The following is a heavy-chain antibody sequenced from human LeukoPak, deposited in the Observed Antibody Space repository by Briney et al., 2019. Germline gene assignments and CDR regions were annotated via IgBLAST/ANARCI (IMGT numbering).Heavy chain of an antibody. CDR3: ARADDYGDYFDY. V-gene: IGHV3-30*02. CDR1: GFTFSSYG. Sequence: QPGRSLRLSCAASGFTFSSYGMHWVRQAPGKGLEWVAFIRYDGSNKYYADSVKGRFTISRDNSKNTLYLQMNSLRAEDTAVYYCARADDYGDYFDYWGQGTLVTVSS. J-gene: IGHJ4*02. D-gene: IGHD4-17*01. CDR2: IRYDGSNK.